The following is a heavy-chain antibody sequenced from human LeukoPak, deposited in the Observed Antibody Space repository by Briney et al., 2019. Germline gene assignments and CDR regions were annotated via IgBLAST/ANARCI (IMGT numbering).Heavy chain of an antibody. V-gene: IGHV3-23*01. Sequence: GGSLRLSCAASGFTFSSYAMSWVRQAPGKGLEWVSAISCSGGSTYYADSVKGRFTISRDNSKNTLYLQMNSLRAEDTAVYYCAKSRGESRGASNYWGQGTLVTVSS. CDR1: GFTFSSYA. CDR3: AKSRGESRGASNY. D-gene: IGHD1-26*01. J-gene: IGHJ4*02. CDR2: ISCSGGST.